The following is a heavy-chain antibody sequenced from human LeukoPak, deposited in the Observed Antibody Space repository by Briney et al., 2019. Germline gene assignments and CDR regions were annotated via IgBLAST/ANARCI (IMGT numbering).Heavy chain of an antibody. J-gene: IGHJ4*02. D-gene: IGHD6-13*01. CDR2: INHSGST. Sequence: SETLSLTCAVYGGSFSGYYWSWIRQPPGKGLEWIGEINHSGSTNYNPSLKSRVTISVDTSKNQFSLKLSSVTAADTAVYYCARAGIWQLVYWGQGTLVTVSS. CDR3: ARAGIWQLVY. CDR1: GGSFSGYY. V-gene: IGHV4-34*01.